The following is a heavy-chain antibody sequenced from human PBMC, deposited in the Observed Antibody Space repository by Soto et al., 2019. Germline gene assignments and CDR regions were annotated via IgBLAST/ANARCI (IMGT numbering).Heavy chain of an antibody. CDR3: ARTYLLSRDGYNYFDY. Sequence: SETLSLTCTVSGGSISSGGYYWSWIRQHPWKGLEWIGYIYYSGSTYYNPSLKSRVTISVDTSKNQFSLKLSSVTAADTAVYYCARTYLLSRDGYNYFDYWGQGTLVTVSS. J-gene: IGHJ4*02. CDR1: GGSISSGGYY. V-gene: IGHV4-31*03. D-gene: IGHD5-12*01. CDR2: IYYSGST.